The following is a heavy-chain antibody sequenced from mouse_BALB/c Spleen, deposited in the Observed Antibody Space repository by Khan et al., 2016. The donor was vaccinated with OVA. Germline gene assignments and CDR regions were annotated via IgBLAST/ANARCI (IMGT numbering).Heavy chain of an antibody. CDR3: ARQVGGYFAWFAY. Sequence: QVQLQQSGTELLKPGASVKISCKATGYTFSSYWIEWIKQRTGHGLEWIGEILPGSDSPNYNERFMGKATFTADTSSNTAYMQLSSLTSEDSAVDDCARQVGGYFAWFAYWGQGTLVTVSA. D-gene: IGHD2-3*01. J-gene: IGHJ3*01. CDR1: GYTFSSYW. V-gene: IGHV1-9*01. CDR2: ILPGSDSP.